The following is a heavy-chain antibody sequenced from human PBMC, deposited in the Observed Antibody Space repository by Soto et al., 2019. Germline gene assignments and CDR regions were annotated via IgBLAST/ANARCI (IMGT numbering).Heavy chain of an antibody. CDR3: ARDPGDRNGCSRSWLLQGNYYYGMDV. D-gene: IGHD6-13*01. J-gene: IGHJ6*02. V-gene: IGHV3-33*01. CDR2: IWYDGSNK. CDR1: GFTFSSYG. Sequence: GGSLGLSCAASGFTFSSYGMHWVRQAPGKGLEWVAVIWYDGSNKYYADSVKGRFTISRDNSKNTLYLQMNSLRAEDTAVYYCARDPGDRNGCSRSWLLQGNYYYGMDVWGQGTTATVS.